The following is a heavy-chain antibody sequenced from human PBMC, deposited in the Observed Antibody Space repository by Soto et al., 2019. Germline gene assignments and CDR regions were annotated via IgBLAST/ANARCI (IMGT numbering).Heavy chain of an antibody. Sequence: GGSLRLSCAASGFTFSSYSMNWVRQAPGKGLEWVSSISSSSSYIYYADSVKGRFTISRDNAKNSLYLQMNSLRAEDTAVYYCARDPPPRIVGATKAVFDYWGQGTLVTVSS. CDR3: ARDPPPRIVGATKAVFDY. V-gene: IGHV3-21*01. J-gene: IGHJ4*02. D-gene: IGHD1-26*01. CDR2: ISSSSSYI. CDR1: GFTFSSYS.